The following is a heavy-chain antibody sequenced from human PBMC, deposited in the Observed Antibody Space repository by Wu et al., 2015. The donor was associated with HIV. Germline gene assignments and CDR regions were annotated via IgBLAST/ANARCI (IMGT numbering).Heavy chain of an antibody. CDR1: GYTFTSYG. J-gene: IGHJ4*02. CDR3: AREGGQIGGVDTYYYDSSGYPSSPSDY. D-gene: IGHD3-22*01. CDR2: ISAYNGNT. V-gene: IGHV1-18*01. Sequence: QVQLVQSGAEVKKPGASVKVSCKASGYTFTSYGISWVRQAPGQGLEWMGWISAYNGNTNYAQKLQGRVTMTTDTSTSTAYMELRSLRSDDTAVYYCAREGGQIGGVDTYYYDSSGYPSSPSDYWGQGTLVTVSS.